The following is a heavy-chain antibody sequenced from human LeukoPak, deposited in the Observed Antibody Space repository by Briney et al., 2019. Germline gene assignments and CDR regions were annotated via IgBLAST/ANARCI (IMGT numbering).Heavy chain of an antibody. CDR2: IYYSGST. CDR1: GGSISSGGYY. CDR3: ARVLSGSYSLAFDI. J-gene: IGHJ3*02. Sequence: SQALSLTCTVSGGSISSGGYYWSWIRQHPGKGLEWIGYIYYSGSTYYNPSLKSRVTISVDTSKNQFSLKLSSVTAADTAVYYCARVLSGSYSLAFDIWGQGTMVTVSS. D-gene: IGHD1-26*01. V-gene: IGHV4-31*03.